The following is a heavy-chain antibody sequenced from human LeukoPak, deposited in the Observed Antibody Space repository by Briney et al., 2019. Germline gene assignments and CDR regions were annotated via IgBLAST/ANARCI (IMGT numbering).Heavy chain of an antibody. D-gene: IGHD3-10*01. Sequence: SETLSLTCAVYGGSFSVYYWHWIRQSPGKGLEWIGQINHSGSTNYNPSLKSRVTISVDTSKNQFSLKMSFVTAADTAVYYCARGGLSYYYGSSSFDFWGQGTLVTVSS. CDR1: GGSFSVYY. V-gene: IGHV4-34*01. CDR2: INHSGST. J-gene: IGHJ4*02. CDR3: ARGGLSYYYGSSSFDF.